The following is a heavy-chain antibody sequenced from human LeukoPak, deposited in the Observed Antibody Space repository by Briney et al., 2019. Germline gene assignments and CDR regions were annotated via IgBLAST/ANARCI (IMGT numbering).Heavy chain of an antibody. J-gene: IGHJ5*02. CDR2: INHSGST. D-gene: IGHD3-16*02. CDR1: GFTCSSYE. CDR3: ARHGYDYVWGSYRPTYNWFDP. V-gene: IGHV4-34*01. Sequence: GSLRLSCAASGFTCSSYEMNWVRQAPGKGLEWIGEINHSGSTNYNPSLKSRVTISVDTSKNQFSLKLSSVTAADTAVYYCARHGYDYVWGSYRPTYNWFDPWGQGTLVTVSS.